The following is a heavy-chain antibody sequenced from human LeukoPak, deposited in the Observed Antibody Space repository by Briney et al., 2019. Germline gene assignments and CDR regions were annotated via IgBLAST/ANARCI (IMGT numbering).Heavy chain of an antibody. CDR2: INHSGST. CDR1: GGSISSSSYY. CDR3: ARRLPYCSSTSCYTFDY. Sequence: SETLSLTCTVSGGSISSSSYYWSWIRQPPGKGLEWIGEINHSGSTNYNPSLKSRVTISVDTSKNQFSLKLSSVTAADTAVYYCARRLPYCSSTSCYTFDYWGQGTLVTVSS. V-gene: IGHV4-39*07. D-gene: IGHD2-2*02. J-gene: IGHJ4*02.